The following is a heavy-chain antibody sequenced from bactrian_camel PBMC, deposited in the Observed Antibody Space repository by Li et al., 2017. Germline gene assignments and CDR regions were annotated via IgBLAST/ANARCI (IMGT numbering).Heavy chain of an antibody. CDR3: AAETVSDYNEFDRYARY. D-gene: IGHD4*01. Sequence: VQLVESGGGLVQPGGSLRLSCAASGFTFSNYAMSWVRQAPGKGLEWVSAINNWNGATYYADSVKDRFTVFQDSAKNTLYLQMNSLKPEDTAMYHCAAETVSDYNEFDRYARYWGQGTQVTVS. J-gene: IGHJ4*01. CDR2: INNWNGAT. V-gene: IGHV3S31*01. CDR1: GFTFSNYA.